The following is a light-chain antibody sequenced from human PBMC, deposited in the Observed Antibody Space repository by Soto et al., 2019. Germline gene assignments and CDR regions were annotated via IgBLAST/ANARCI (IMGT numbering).Light chain of an antibody. CDR3: QQSDYFPVT. V-gene: IGKV1-12*01. CDR2: HAS. J-gene: IGKJ4*01. Sequence: DIQMTQSPSSVSASVGDKVTISCRASEDVKSRLAWYQQTPGKAPNLLIFHASSLQSGVPSRLSGSGSGTDFTLTISSLEPEDFATYYCQQSDYFPVTFGGGTKVDIK. CDR1: EDVKSR.